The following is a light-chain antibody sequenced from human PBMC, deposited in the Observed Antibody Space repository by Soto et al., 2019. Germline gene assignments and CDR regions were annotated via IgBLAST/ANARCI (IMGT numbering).Light chain of an antibody. V-gene: IGLV1-51*02. CDR3: GTWDSSLSAGV. CDR1: SSNIGNNY. J-gene: IGLJ1*01. Sequence: QLVLTQPPSVSAAPGQKVTISCSGSSSNIGNNYVSWYQQLPGTAPKLLIYENNKRPSGIPDRFSGSKSGTSATLGITGLQTGDEADYYCGTWDSSLSAGVFGTGTKVTVL. CDR2: ENN.